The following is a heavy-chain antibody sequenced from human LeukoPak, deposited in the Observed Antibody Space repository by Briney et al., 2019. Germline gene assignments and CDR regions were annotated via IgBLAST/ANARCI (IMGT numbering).Heavy chain of an antibody. CDR1: GFTFSSYT. CDR2: ISRSSRYI. Sequence: PGGSLRLSCAASGFTFSSYTMNWVRQAPGKGLEWVSSISRSSRYIYYADSVKGRFPISRDKPKNSLYLQMNSLRAEETAVYYCARWDYDVGSGFYSGDAFYIWGQGTMVTVSS. D-gene: IGHD3-3*01. J-gene: IGHJ3*02. CDR3: ARWDYDVGSGFYSGDAFYI. V-gene: IGHV3-21*01.